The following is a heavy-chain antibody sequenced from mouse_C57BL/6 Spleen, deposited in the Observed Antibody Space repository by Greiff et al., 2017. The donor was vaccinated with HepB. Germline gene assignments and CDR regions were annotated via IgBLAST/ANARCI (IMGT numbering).Heavy chain of an antibody. J-gene: IGHJ4*01. D-gene: IGHD2-4*01. CDR3: AREGIMIRYYAMDY. Sequence: EVQLMESGGDLVKPGGSLKLSCAASGFTFSSYGMSWVRQTPDKRLEWVATISSGGSYTYYPDSVKGRFTISRDKAKNTPYLQMSSLKSEDTAMYYCAREGIMIRYYAMDYWGQGTSVTVSS. CDR1: GFTFSSYG. CDR2: ISSGGSYT. V-gene: IGHV5-6*01.